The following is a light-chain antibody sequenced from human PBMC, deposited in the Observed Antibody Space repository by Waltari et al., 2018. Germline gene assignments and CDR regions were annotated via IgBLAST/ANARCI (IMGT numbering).Light chain of an antibody. V-gene: IGKV3-15*01. J-gene: IGKJ4*01. CDR3: QQYEA. Sequence: EIVMTQSPATLSVSPGERATLSCRASQSVSSNLAWYQQKPGQAPRLIIYGASTRATGIPARFSGSGSGTEFTLTISSMQSEDFAVYYCQQYEAFGGGTKVEIK. CDR1: QSVSSN. CDR2: GAS.